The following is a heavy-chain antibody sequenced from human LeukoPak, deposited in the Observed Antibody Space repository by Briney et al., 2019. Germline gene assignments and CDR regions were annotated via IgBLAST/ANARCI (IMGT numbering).Heavy chain of an antibody. D-gene: IGHD3-10*01. Sequence: GASVKVSCKASGYTFTGYYMHWVRHAPGQGLEWMGWINPNSGGTNYAQKFQGRVTMTRDASISTAYMELSRLRSDDTAVYYCARDQTTMVRGVIPGYWGQGTLVTVSS. V-gene: IGHV1-2*02. J-gene: IGHJ4*02. CDR2: INPNSGGT. CDR1: GYTFTGYY. CDR3: ARDQTTMVRGVIPGY.